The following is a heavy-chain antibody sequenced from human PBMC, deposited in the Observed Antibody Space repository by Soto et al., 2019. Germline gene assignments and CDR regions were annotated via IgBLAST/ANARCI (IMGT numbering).Heavy chain of an antibody. V-gene: IGHV1-2*04. CDR2: INPNTGGT. J-gene: IGHJ6*02. CDR1: GYTFTNHY. CDR3: ARYKKEGDLLFHYGLDV. Sequence: QGQLVQSGAEVKKPGASVKVSCKSSGYTFTNHYVHWVRQAPGQGLEWMGWINPNTGGTKYAQKFQGWVTMTRATCISTVYMELSRLTSDDTAVYYCARYKKEGDLLFHYGLDVWGQGTTVIVSS. D-gene: IGHD1-26*01.